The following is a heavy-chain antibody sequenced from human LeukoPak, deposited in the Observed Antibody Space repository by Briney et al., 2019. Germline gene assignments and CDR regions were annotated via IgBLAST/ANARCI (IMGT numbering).Heavy chain of an antibody. J-gene: IGHJ6*03. CDR1: GFTFSSYS. Sequence: GGSLRLSCAASGFTFSSYSMNWVRQAPGKGLEWVSYISSSSSTIYYADSVKGRFTISRDNAKNSLYLQMNSLRAEDTAVYYCAREMSYCSGGSCYRPNYYYYYMDVWGKGTTVTVSS. V-gene: IGHV3-48*01. D-gene: IGHD2-15*01. CDR3: AREMSYCSGGSCYRPNYYYYYMDV. CDR2: ISSSSSTI.